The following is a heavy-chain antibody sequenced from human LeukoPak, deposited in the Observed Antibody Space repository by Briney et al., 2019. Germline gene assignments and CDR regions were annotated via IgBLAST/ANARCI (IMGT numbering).Heavy chain of an antibody. V-gene: IGHV3-7*01. D-gene: IGHD2/OR15-2a*01. CDR1: GFTFSSYW. Sequence: GGSLRLSCAASGFTFSSYWMNWVRQAPGKGLEWVANIKQDGSETYYVDSVKGRFNISRDNAKNSLFLQMNSLRGEDTAVYYCARVGAGGGNYFRSYYDRWGQGTLVTVSS. CDR3: ARVGAGGGNYFRSYYDR. CDR2: IKQDGSET. J-gene: IGHJ4*02.